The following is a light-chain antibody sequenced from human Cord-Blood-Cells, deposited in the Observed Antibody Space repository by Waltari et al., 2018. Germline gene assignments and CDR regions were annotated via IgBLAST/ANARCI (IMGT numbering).Light chain of an antibody. Sequence: QSVLTQPPSVSAAPGQKVTISCSGSSSNLGNNYVSWYHQLPGTAPKLLIYDNNKRPSGIPDRFSGSKSGTSATLGITGLQTGDEADYYCGTWDSSLSAVVFGGGTKLTVL. J-gene: IGLJ2*01. CDR3: GTWDSSLSAVV. V-gene: IGLV1-51*01. CDR2: DNN. CDR1: SSNLGNNY.